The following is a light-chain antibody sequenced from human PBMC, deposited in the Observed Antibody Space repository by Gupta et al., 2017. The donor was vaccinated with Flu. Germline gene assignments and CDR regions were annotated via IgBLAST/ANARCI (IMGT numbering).Light chain of an antibody. CDR1: STDIGSYGY. Sequence: QSALTQPASVSGSPGQSITISCTGSSTDIGSYGYVSWYRQHPGKAPKLMIYEATSRPSGVSNRVSGSRSGNTASLTISGLQAEDEAHYYCSAYTGISTPSFFGSGTRVPVL. V-gene: IGLV2-14*01. CDR2: EAT. CDR3: SAYTGISTPSF. J-gene: IGLJ1*01.